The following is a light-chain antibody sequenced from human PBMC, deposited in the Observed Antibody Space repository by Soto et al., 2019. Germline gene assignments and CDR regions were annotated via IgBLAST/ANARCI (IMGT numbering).Light chain of an antibody. CDR3: TSYTRSRTYV. V-gene: IGLV2-14*03. Sequence: QSVLTQPASVSGSPGQSITISCTGTGSDVGGYNYVSWYQQHPGKAPKLVIYDVTNRPSGVSNRFSGSKSGNTASLTISGVQAEDEADYYCTSYTRSRTYVFGTGTKLTVL. CDR1: GSDVGGYNY. CDR2: DVT. J-gene: IGLJ1*01.